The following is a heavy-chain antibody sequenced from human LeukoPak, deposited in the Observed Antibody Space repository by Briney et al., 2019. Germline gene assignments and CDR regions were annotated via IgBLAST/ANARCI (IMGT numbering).Heavy chain of an antibody. D-gene: IGHD2-2*01. CDR1: GFTFEDHV. CDR3: AKHLGGSATTV. CDR2: ISWSGDRM. Sequence: PGGSLRLSCAASGFTFEDHVMHWVRQAPGKGLEWVSSISWSGDRMGYADAVKGRFTISRDNAKNSLFLQMNSLRVEDTALYYCAKHLGGSATTVWGQGTLVTVSS. J-gene: IGHJ4*02. V-gene: IGHV3-9*01.